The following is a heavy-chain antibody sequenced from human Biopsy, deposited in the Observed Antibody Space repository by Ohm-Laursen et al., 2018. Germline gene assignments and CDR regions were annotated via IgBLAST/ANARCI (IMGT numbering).Heavy chain of an antibody. Sequence: SLRLSCAASGLTFSDFSMNWVRQAPGKGLEWVSSIAIGSIYVYYADSVKGRFTISRDNTKNSLSLQMNSLRGEDTAVYYCAAGSSRNSYYFDYWGQGTLVTVSS. CDR1: GLTFSDFS. CDR3: AAGSSRNSYYFDY. CDR2: IAIGSIYV. V-gene: IGHV3-21*06. J-gene: IGHJ4*02. D-gene: IGHD6-13*01.